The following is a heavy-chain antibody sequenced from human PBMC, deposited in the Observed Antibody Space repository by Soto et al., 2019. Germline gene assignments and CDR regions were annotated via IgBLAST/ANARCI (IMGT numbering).Heavy chain of an antibody. CDR3: ARGRYCSGGSCYSSFDI. CDR1: GGTFSNYA. Sequence: QVQLVQSGAEVKKPGSSVKVSCKASGGTFSNYAISWVRQAPGQGLEWMRGIIPIFATANYAQKFQGRVTINADESTSTAYMELSSLRSEDTAVYYCARGRYCSGGSCYSSFDIWGQGTMVTVSS. J-gene: IGHJ3*02. V-gene: IGHV1-69*01. D-gene: IGHD2-15*01. CDR2: IIPIFATA.